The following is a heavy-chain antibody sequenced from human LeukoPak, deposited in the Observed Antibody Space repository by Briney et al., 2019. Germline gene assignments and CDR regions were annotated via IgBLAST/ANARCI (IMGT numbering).Heavy chain of an antibody. Sequence: GGSLRLSCAASAFTFSSYGMDWVRQAPGKGLEWVAVISYDGSNKYYADSVKGRFTISRDNSKNTLYLQMNSLRAEDTAVYYCAKDQGGGYGSGSYHFDYWGQGTLVTVSS. V-gene: IGHV3-30*18. CDR3: AKDQGGGYGSGSYHFDY. J-gene: IGHJ4*02. CDR2: ISYDGSNK. CDR1: AFTFSSYG. D-gene: IGHD3-10*01.